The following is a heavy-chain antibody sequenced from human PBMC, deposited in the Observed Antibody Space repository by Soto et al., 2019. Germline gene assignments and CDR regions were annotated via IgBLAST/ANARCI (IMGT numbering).Heavy chain of an antibody. CDR1: GFSLSTSGVG. D-gene: IGHD2-21*02. CDR2: IYWNDDK. V-gene: IGHV2-5*01. CDR3: AHEAYCGGDCSAKFDY. Sequence: SGPTLVNPTQTLTLTCTFSGFSLSTSGVGVGWIRQPPGKALEWLALIYWNDDKRYSPSLKSRLTITKDTSKNQVVLTMTNMDPVDTATYYCAHEAYCGGDCSAKFDYWGQGTLVTVSS. J-gene: IGHJ4*02.